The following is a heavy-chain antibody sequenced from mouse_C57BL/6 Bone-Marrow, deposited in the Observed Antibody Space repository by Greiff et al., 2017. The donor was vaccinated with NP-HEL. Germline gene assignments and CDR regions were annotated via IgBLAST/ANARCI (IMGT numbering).Heavy chain of an antibody. CDR2: ISSGGSYT. V-gene: IGHV5-6*01. Sequence: EVKLLESGGDLVKPGGSLKLSCAASGFTFSSYGMSWVRQTPDKRLEWVATISSGGSYTYYPDSVKGRFTISRDNAKNTLYLQMSSLKSEDTAMYYCARQAHYYGSPYYFDYWGQGTTLTVSS. CDR3: ARQAHYYGSPYYFDY. D-gene: IGHD1-1*01. CDR1: GFTFSSYG. J-gene: IGHJ2*01.